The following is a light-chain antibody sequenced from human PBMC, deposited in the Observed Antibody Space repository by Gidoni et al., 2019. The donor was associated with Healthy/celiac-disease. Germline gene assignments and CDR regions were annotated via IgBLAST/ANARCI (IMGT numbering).Light chain of an antibody. CDR1: QSVSSSY. Sequence: VLTQSPGTLSLSPGERATLSCRASQSVSSSYLAWYQQKPGQAPRLLIYGASSRATGIPDRFSGSGSGTDFTLTISRLEPEDFAVYYCQQYGSSPRTFGQGTKVEIK. CDR2: GAS. V-gene: IGKV3-20*01. J-gene: IGKJ1*01. CDR3: QQYGSSPRT.